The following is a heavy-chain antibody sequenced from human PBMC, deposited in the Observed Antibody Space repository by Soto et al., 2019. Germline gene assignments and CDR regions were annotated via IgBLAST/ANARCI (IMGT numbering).Heavy chain of an antibody. Sequence: EVQLLESGGGLVQPGGSLRLSCAASGFTFSSYAIRWVRQAAGKGLEWVSAVSGSGGSTYYADSVKGRFTISRDNSKNTLDMQMNSLRAEDTAVYYCARRGPGTYFDYWGQGTLVTVSS. J-gene: IGHJ4*02. D-gene: IGHD6-13*01. CDR1: GFTFSSYA. CDR2: VSGSGGST. CDR3: ARRGPGTYFDY. V-gene: IGHV3-23*01.